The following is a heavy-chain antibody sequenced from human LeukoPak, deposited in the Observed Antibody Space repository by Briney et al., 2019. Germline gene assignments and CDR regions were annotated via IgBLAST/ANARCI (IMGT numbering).Heavy chain of an antibody. V-gene: IGHV3-23*01. Sequence: GGSLRLSCAASGFTFSSYAMSWVRQAPGKGLEWVSAISGSGGSTYYADSVKGRFTISRDNSKNTLYLRMNSLRAEDTAVYYCARSQLGLWFGELSVYYYYYYMDVWGKATTVTVSS. CDR2: ISGSGGST. D-gene: IGHD3-10*01. J-gene: IGHJ6*03. CDR1: GFTFSSYA. CDR3: ARSQLGLWFGELSVYYYYYYMDV.